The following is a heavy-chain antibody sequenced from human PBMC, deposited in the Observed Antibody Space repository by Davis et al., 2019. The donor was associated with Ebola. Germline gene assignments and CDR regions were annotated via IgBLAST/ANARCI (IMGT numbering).Heavy chain of an antibody. CDR2: IYYSGST. Sequence: PSETLSLTCTVSGGSISSYYWSWIRQPPGKGLEWIGYIYYSGSTNYNPSLKSRVTISVDRSKNQFSLKLSSVTAADTAVYYCARVRSWDEGGMDVWGQGTTVTVSS. V-gene: IGHV4-59*12. CDR3: ARVRSWDEGGMDV. J-gene: IGHJ6*02. CDR1: GGSISSYY. D-gene: IGHD6-13*01.